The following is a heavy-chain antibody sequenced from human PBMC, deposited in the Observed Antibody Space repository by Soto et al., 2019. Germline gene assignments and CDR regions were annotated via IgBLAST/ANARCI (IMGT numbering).Heavy chain of an antibody. CDR3: ARIESITRNWFDP. Sequence: GESLKISCKGSGYSFTSYWISWVRQMPGKGLEWMGNIDPIDSYTNYSPSFQGHVTFSADTSISTAYLQWSSQKASDSAMYYCARIESITRNWFDPWGQGTLVTVSS. J-gene: IGHJ5*02. CDR1: GYSFTSYW. D-gene: IGHD1-20*01. V-gene: IGHV5-10-1*01. CDR2: IDPIDSYT.